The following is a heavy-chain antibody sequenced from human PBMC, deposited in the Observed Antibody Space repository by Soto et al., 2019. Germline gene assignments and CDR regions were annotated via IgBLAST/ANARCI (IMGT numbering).Heavy chain of an antibody. CDR2: IYYSGST. J-gene: IGHJ4*02. D-gene: IGHD5-18*01. V-gene: IGHV4-59*08. CDR1: GVSIRSYY. CDR3: ARRYGSCFDY. Sequence: SETLSLTCTVSGVSIRSYYWSWIRQPPGKGLEWIGYIYYSGSTNYNPSLKSRVTISVDTSKNQFSLKLKLSSVTAADTAVYYCARRYGSCFDYWGQGTLVTVSS.